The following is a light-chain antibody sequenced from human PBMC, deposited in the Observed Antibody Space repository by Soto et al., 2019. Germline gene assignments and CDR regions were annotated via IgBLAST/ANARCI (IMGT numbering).Light chain of an antibody. CDR3: TSYTPIVTLGSV. Sequence: QCALTQPASGSGSPGRSISITCTGTSSDIGGYNSVSWYQQHPGRAPRLIIYEVTNRPSGVSNRFSASKSGNTASLTISGLQAEDEADYYCTSYTPIVTLGSVFGTGTKVTVL. CDR1: SSDIGGYNS. J-gene: IGLJ1*01. CDR2: EVT. V-gene: IGLV2-14*01.